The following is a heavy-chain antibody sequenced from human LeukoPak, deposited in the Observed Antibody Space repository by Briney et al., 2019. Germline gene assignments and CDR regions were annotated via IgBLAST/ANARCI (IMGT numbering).Heavy chain of an antibody. D-gene: IGHD4-17*01. CDR1: GFTFSSYG. Sequence: PGGSLRLSCAASGFTFSSYGMHWVRQAPGKGLEWVAFIRYDGSNKYYADSVKGRFTISRDNSKNTLYLQMNSLRAEGTAVYYCAKGDYGDYFSDYWGQGTLVTVSS. V-gene: IGHV3-30*02. J-gene: IGHJ4*02. CDR2: IRYDGSNK. CDR3: AKGDYGDYFSDY.